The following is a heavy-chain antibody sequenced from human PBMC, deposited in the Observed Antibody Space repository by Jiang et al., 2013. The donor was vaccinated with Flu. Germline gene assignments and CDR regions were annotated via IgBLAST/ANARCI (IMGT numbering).Heavy chain of an antibody. CDR3: ARGGGNWNDRNPYYYYGMDV. Sequence: LLKPSETLSLTCAVYGGSFSGYYWSWIRQPPGKGLEWIGEINHSGSTNYNPSLKSRVTISVDTSKNQFSLKLSSVTAADTAVYYCARGGGNWNDRNPYYYYGMDVWGQGTTVTVSS. D-gene: IGHD1-20*01. V-gene: IGHV4-34*01. CDR1: GGSFSGYY. J-gene: IGHJ6*02. CDR2: INHSGST.